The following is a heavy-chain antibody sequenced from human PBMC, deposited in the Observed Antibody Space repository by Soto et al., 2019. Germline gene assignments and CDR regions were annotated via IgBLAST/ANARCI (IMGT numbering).Heavy chain of an antibody. D-gene: IGHD5-12*01. CDR2: ISGSGGST. V-gene: IGHV3-23*01. Sequence: GGSLRLSCAASGFTFRSYAMSWVRQAPGKGLEWVSAISGSGGSTYYADSGKGRFTISRDNSKNTLYLQMNSLRAEDTAVYYCAKSNGEVATAPRPYYFDYWGQGTLVTVSS. J-gene: IGHJ4*02. CDR1: GFTFRSYA. CDR3: AKSNGEVATAPRPYYFDY.